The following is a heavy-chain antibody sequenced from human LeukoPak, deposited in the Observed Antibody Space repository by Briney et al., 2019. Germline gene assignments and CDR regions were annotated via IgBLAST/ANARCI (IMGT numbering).Heavy chain of an antibody. V-gene: IGHV3-23*01. CDR1: GLTFNSHS. Sequence: GGSLRLSCVASGLTFNSHSMSWVRQAPGMGLEWVSVVSTNGDVTFYADSVKGRFTISRDNAKNTLYLQMNSLRAEDTAVYYCLRDLNWSLDQWGQGTLVTVSS. D-gene: IGHD1-20*01. CDR2: VSTNGDVT. CDR3: LRDLNWSLDQ. J-gene: IGHJ4*02.